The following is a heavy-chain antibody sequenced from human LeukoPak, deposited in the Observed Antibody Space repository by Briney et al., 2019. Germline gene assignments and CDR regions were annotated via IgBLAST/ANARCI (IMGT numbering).Heavy chain of an antibody. D-gene: IGHD6-13*01. Sequence: ASVKVSCTASGYTFTSYAMHWVRQAPGQRLEWMGWINAGNGNTKYSQKFQGRVTITRDTSASTAYMELSSLRSEDTAVYYCARTNSGYSSSWPNFDYWGQGTLVTVSS. J-gene: IGHJ4*02. CDR1: GYTFTSYA. V-gene: IGHV1-3*01. CDR2: INAGNGNT. CDR3: ARTNSGYSSSWPNFDY.